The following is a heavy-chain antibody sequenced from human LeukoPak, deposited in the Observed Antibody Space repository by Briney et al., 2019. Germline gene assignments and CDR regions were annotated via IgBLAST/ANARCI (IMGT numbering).Heavy chain of an antibody. V-gene: IGHV2-5*02. CDR1: GFSLSTSGVG. Sequence: SGPTLVKPTQTLTLTCTFSGFSLSTSGVGVGWIRQPPGKALEWLAPIYWDDDKRYSPSLKSRLTFTKDTSKNQVVLTMTNMDPVDTATYYCAHRSAVVAATNWFDPWGQGTLVTVSS. D-gene: IGHD2-15*01. J-gene: IGHJ5*02. CDR3: AHRSAVVAATNWFDP. CDR2: IYWDDDK.